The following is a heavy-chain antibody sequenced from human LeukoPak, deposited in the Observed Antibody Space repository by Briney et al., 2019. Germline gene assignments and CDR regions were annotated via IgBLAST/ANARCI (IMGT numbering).Heavy chain of an antibody. CDR1: GGSISSYY. Sequence: SETLSLTCTVSGGSISSYYWSWIRQPPGKGLEWIGTIYYSGSTKNNPSLKSRVTISVDTSKNQFSLKLSSVTAADTAVYYCAREVAGRQLFEYTGQGTLVTVSS. D-gene: IGHD5-18*01. CDR3: AREVAGRQLFEY. J-gene: IGHJ4*02. V-gene: IGHV4-59*01. CDR2: IYYSGST.